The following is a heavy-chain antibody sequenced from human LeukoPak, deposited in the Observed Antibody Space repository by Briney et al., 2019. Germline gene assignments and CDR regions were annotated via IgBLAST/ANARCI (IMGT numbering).Heavy chain of an antibody. D-gene: IGHD2-15*01. J-gene: IGHJ4*02. Sequence: GESLKISCKGSGYSFTNYWIGWVRQMPGKGLEWMGIIYPGDSDTRYSPSFQGQVTISADKSISTAYLQWSSLKASDTAMYYCALNPRGYCSGGRCYIEYWGQGTLVTVSS. CDR2: IYPGDSDT. CDR1: GYSFTNYW. CDR3: ALNPRGYCSGGRCYIEY. V-gene: IGHV5-51*01.